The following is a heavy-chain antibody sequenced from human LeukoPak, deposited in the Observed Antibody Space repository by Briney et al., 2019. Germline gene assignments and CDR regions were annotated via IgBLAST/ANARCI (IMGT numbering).Heavy chain of an antibody. CDR1: GFTFSSYA. Sequence: GGSLRLSCAASGFTFSSYAMSWVRQAPGKGLEWVSAISGRGGSTYYADSVKGRFTISRDNSKNTLYLQMNSLRAEDTAVYYCAKERKGITIFGVVIHHNWFDPWGQGTLVTVSS. CDR3: AKERKGITIFGVVIHHNWFDP. V-gene: IGHV3-23*01. J-gene: IGHJ5*02. CDR2: ISGRGGST. D-gene: IGHD3-3*01.